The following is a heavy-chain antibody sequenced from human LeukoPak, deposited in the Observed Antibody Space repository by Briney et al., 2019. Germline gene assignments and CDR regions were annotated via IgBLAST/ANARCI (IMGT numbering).Heavy chain of an antibody. CDR2: IYYSGST. D-gene: IGHD5-18*01. CDR3: ARMDRRYSYGLDY. V-gene: IGHV4-59*08. CDR1: GGSISSYY. J-gene: IGHJ4*02. Sequence: PSETLSLTCTVSGGSISSYYWSWIRQPPGKGLEWIGYIYYSGSTNYNPSLKSRVTISVDTSKNQFSLKLSSVTAADTAVYYCARMDRRYSYGLDYWGQGTLVTVSS.